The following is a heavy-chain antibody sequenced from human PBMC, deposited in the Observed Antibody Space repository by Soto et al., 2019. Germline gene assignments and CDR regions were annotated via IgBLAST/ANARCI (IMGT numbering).Heavy chain of an antibody. Sequence: ASVKVSCKASGYTLTGYYVHWVREAPGQGLERMGWINPETGATSYAQKFQGRVTLSRDASINTAYLELSSLRFDDAAMYFCARERYQVIADGMNVWGQGTTVTVSS. J-gene: IGHJ6*02. CDR2: INPETGAT. V-gene: IGHV1-2*02. CDR1: GYTLTGYY. D-gene: IGHD6-13*01. CDR3: ARERYQVIADGMNV.